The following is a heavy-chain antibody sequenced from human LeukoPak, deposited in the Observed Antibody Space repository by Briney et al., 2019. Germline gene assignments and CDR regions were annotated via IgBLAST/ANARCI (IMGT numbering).Heavy chain of an antibody. D-gene: IGHD5-18*01. CDR1: GFTFSSYG. CDR3: ARDFRYTPDY. J-gene: IGHJ4*02. V-gene: IGHV3-33*01. CDR2: IWYDGSKK. Sequence: PGGSLRLSCETSGFTFSSYGMHWVRQAPGKGLEWEAVIWYDGSKKYYADSVKGRFTISRDNSKNTLYLQMNSLRAEDTAVYYCARDFRYTPDYWGQGTLVTVSS.